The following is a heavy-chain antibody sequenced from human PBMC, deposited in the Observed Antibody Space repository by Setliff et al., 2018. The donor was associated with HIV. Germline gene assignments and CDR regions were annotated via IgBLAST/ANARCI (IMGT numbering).Heavy chain of an antibody. CDR1: GFTVSSNY. J-gene: IGHJ4*02. CDR3: ARVGVGATVFFDY. CDR2: ISSSSTYI. V-gene: IGHV3-21*01. D-gene: IGHD1-26*01. Sequence: PGGSLRLSCAASGFTVSSNYMSWVRQAPGKGLEWVSSISSSSTYIYYADSVRGRFTISRDNAKNSLYLQMNSLRAEDTAVYYCARVGVGATVFFDYWGQGTLVTVSS.